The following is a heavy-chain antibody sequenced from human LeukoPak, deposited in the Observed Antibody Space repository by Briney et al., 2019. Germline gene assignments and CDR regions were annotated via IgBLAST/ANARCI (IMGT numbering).Heavy chain of an antibody. J-gene: IGHJ6*04. CDR1: GGSISSGSYY. D-gene: IGHD3-9*01. CDR2: INHSGST. Sequence: SQTLSLTCTVSGGSISSGSYYWSWIRQPPGKGLEWIGEINHSGSTNYNPSLKSRVTISVDTSKNQFSLKLSSVTAADTAVYYCARRCYDILTGYSDLDVWGKGTTVTTSS. V-gene: IGHV4-39*07. CDR3: ARRCYDILTGYSDLDV.